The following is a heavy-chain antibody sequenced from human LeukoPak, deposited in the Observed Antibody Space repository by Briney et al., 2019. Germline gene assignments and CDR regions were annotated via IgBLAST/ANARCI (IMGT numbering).Heavy chain of an antibody. CDR3: ATTTLSGSYYGGHYYFDY. CDR1: GFTFSSYS. CDR2: ITSSNYDI. D-gene: IGHD1-26*01. J-gene: IGHJ4*02. V-gene: IGHV3-21*01. Sequence: GGSLRLSCAASGFTFSSYSMNWVRQAPGKGLEWLSSITSSNYDIYYADSVKGRFTISRDNAKNSLYLQMNSLRAEDTAVYYCATTTLSGSYYGGHYYFDYWGQGTLVTVSS.